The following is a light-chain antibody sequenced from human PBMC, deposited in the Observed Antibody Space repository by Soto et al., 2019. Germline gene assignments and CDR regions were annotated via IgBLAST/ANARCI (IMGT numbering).Light chain of an antibody. CDR1: SSNIGSNT. CDR3: AAWDDSLNGWV. CDR2: SNN. Sequence: QSVLTQPPSASGTPGQRVTISCSGSSSNIGSNTVNWYQQLPGTAPNLLIYSNNQRPSGVPDRFSGSKSGTSASLAISGLQSEEEADYYWAAWDDSLNGWVFGGGTKLTVL. V-gene: IGLV1-44*01. J-gene: IGLJ3*02.